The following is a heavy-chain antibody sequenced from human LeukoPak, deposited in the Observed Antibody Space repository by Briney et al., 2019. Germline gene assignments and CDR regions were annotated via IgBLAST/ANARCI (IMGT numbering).Heavy chain of an antibody. CDR2: VSGSGGTL. CDR1: GFFFNDYY. V-gene: IGHV3-11*01. J-gene: IGHJ5*02. CDR3: ARGVAKIS. Sequence: GGSLRLSCAASGFFFNDYYMSWIRQAPGKGLEWVAYVSGSGGTLYYADSVQGRFTIPRHNVKKSLYLQMDNLRVDDTAVYYCARGVAKISWGQGTLVTVSS. D-gene: IGHD5-12*01.